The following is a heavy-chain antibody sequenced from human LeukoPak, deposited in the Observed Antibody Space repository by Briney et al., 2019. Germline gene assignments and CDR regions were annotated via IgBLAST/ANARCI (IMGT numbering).Heavy chain of an antibody. CDR1: GGSFSGYY. CDR3: ARAWRRQQLVMGGDY. D-gene: IGHD6-13*01. V-gene: IGHV4-34*01. Sequence: PSETLSLTCAVYGGSFSGYYWSWIRRPPGKGLEWIGEINHSGSTNYNPSLKSRVTISVDTSKNQFSLKLSSVTAADTAVYYCARAWRRQQLVMGGDYWGQGTLVTVSS. J-gene: IGHJ4*02. CDR2: INHSGST.